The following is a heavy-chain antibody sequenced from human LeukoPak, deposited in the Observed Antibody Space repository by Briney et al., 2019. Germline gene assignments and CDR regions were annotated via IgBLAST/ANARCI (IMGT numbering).Heavy chain of an antibody. J-gene: IGHJ4*02. CDR3: VAGGGSY. V-gene: IGHV3-48*03. CDR1: GFTFTSCE. D-gene: IGHD6-19*01. Sequence: GGSVRLSCVASGFTFTSCEMNWVGQAPGKGLEGVSYTSSSGGNISYINSVKARYTNTRDNTKNSLYLQMNSLRPDDTALYYCVAGGGSYWGQGAPVTVSS. CDR2: TSSSGGNI.